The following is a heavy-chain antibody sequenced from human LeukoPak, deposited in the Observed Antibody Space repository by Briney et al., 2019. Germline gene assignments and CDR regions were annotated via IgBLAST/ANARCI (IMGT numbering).Heavy chain of an antibody. CDR2: IIPIFGTA. D-gene: IGHD3-16*01. CDR3: ARDIASGFWGDLGPNWFDP. J-gene: IGHJ5*02. V-gene: IGHV1-69*05. Sequence: SVKVSCKASGGTFSSYAISWVRQAPGQGLGWMGGIIPIFGTANYAQKFQGRVTVTTDESTSTAYMELSSLRSEDTAVYYCARDIASGFWGDLGPNWFDPWGQGTLVTVSS. CDR1: GGTFSSYA.